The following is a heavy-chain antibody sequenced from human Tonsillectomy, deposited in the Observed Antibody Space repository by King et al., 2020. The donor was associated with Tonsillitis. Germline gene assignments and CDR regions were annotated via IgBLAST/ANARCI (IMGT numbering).Heavy chain of an antibody. CDR1: GGSFSGYY. V-gene: IGHV4-34*01. CDR3: ARADFWSGYYLDY. J-gene: IGHJ4*01. D-gene: IGHD3-3*01. Sequence: VQLQQWGAGLLKPSETLSLTCAVYGGSFSGYYWSWIRQPPGKGLEWIGEINHSGSTNYNPSLKSRVTISVDTSKNQFSLKLSSVTAADTAVYYCARADFWSGYYLDYWGHGTLVTVSS. CDR2: INHSGST.